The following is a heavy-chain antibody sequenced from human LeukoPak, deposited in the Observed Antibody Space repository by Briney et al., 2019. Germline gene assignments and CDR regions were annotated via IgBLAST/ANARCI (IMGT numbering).Heavy chain of an antibody. V-gene: IGHV4-39*01. CDR2: IYYSGKT. CDR1: TPSIATTCYY. D-gene: IGHD6-13*01. J-gene: IGHJ5*02. Sequence: SETLSLTWTVATPSIATTCYYWGWIRQSPGKGLEWIGRIYYSGKTYYNPSLTSRVTISIDTSKSKIYLTLTSVTSADTSVYYCARHTRDSSGWFISLDPWGQGTLVIVSS. CDR3: ARHTRDSSGWFISLDP.